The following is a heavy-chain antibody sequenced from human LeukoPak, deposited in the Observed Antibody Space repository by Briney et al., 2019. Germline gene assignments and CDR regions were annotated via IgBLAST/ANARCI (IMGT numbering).Heavy chain of an antibody. CDR3: ARPAAAADPYYFDY. J-gene: IGHJ4*02. CDR2: IYYSGST. D-gene: IGHD6-13*01. CDR1: GGSISSYY. Sequence: SETLSLTCTVSGGSISSYYWSWIRQPPGKGLEWIGYIYYSGSTNYNPSLKSRVTISVDTSKNQFSLKLSSVTAADTAVYYCARPAAAADPYYFDYWGQGTLVTVSS. V-gene: IGHV4-59*12.